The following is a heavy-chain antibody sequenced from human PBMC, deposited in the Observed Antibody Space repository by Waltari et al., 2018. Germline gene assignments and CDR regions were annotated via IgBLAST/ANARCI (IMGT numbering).Heavy chain of an antibody. V-gene: IGHV4-38-2*02. Sequence: QVQLQESGPGLGTPSETVSVTCSVSGHASGSNDYLGWIRQPPGKGLEWIGSMWHGGSTYYTPSLNSRVSISMHTSKNQFSLKLNSLTAADTAVYSCARNSSGWSFDSWGQGTLVTVSS. CDR1: GHASGSNDY. D-gene: IGHD6-19*01. J-gene: IGHJ4*02. CDR2: MWHGGST. CDR3: ARNSSGWSFDS.